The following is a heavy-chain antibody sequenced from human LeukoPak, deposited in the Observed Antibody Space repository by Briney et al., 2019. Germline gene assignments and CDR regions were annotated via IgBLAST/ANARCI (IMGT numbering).Heavy chain of an antibody. J-gene: IGHJ6*03. CDR1: GGSISSSSYY. CDR2: IYYSGST. D-gene: IGHD3-16*02. CDR3: AGQSYRYAYYYMDV. V-gene: IGHV4-39*07. Sequence: SVTLSLTCTVSGGSISSSSYYWGWIRQPPGKGLEWIGSIYYSGSTYYNPSLKSRVTISLDTSKNQFSLKLSSVTAADTAVYYCAGQSYRYAYYYMDVWGKGTTVTISS.